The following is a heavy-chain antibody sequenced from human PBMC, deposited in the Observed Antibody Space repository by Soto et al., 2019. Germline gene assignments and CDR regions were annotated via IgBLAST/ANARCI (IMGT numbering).Heavy chain of an antibody. CDR2: ISYDGSNK. CDR1: GFTFSSYG. Sequence: SLRLSCAASGFTFSSYGMHWVRQAPGKGLEWVAVISYDGSNKYYADSVKGRFTISRDNSKNTLYLQMNSLRAEDTAVYYCAKDSLSGWYSYWGQGTLVTVSS. CDR3: AKDSLSGWYSY. D-gene: IGHD6-19*01. V-gene: IGHV3-30*18. J-gene: IGHJ4*02.